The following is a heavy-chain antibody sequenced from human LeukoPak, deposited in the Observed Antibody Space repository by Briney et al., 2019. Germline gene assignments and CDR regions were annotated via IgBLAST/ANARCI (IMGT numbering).Heavy chain of an antibody. J-gene: IGHJ4*02. CDR3: AKGGDSGWSPWFFDY. CDR1: GFTFSIYD. Sequence: QPGGSLRLSCAASGFTFSIYDMSWVRQAPGKGLEWVSGFSTSGGSTDYADSVKGRFTISRDHSKNTLYLQMDRLRAEDTAAYYCAKGGDSGWSPWFFDYWGPGTLVTVSS. V-gene: IGHV3-23*01. D-gene: IGHD6-19*01. CDR2: FSTSGGST.